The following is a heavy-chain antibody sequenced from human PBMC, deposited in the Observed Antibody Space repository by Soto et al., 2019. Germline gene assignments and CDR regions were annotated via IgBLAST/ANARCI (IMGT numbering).Heavy chain of an antibody. D-gene: IGHD6-13*01. Sequence: QVQLQESGPGLVKPSQTLSLTCTVSGGSISSGGYYWSWIRQHPGKGLEWIGYIYYSGSTYYNPSLKSRVTISVDTSKNQFSLKLSSVTAADTVVYYCARSIAAAGLIDYWGQGTLVTVSS. CDR2: IYYSGST. CDR3: ARSIAAAGLIDY. V-gene: IGHV4-31*03. J-gene: IGHJ4*02. CDR1: GGSISSGGYY.